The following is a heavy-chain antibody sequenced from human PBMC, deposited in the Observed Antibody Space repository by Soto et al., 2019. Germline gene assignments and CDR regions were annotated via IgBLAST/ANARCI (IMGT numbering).Heavy chain of an antibody. V-gene: IGHV1-18*01. CDR3: ARAFCSGGSCYLDY. CDR1: GYTFTTFG. CDR2: ISAYSGNT. D-gene: IGHD2-15*01. Sequence: QVQLVQSGGEVKKPGAAVKVSCKASGYTFTTFGIGWARQAPGQGLEWMGWISAYSGNTEYPEKLQGRVTMTIDTSTSTTYMELRSLRSDDTAVYYCARAFCSGGSCYLDYWGQGALVTVSS. J-gene: IGHJ4*02.